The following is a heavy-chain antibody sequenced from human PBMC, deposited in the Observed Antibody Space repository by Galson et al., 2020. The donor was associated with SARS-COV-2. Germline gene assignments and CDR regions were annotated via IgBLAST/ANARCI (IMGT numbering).Heavy chain of an antibody. D-gene: IGHD2-8*01. V-gene: IGHV3-30-3*01. CDR2: ISYDGSNK. CDR1: GFTFSSYA. Sequence: PGGSLRLSCAASGFTFSSYAMHWVRPAPGKGLEWVAVISYDGSNKYYADSVKGRFTISRDNSKNTLYLQMNSLRAEDTAVYYCARDLLMVNPYYYYYGMDVWGQGTTVTVSS. CDR3: ARDLLMVNPYYYYYGMDV. J-gene: IGHJ6*02.